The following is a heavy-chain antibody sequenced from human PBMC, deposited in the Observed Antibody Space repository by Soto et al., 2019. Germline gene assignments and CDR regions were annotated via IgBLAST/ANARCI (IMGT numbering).Heavy chain of an antibody. CDR3: ARIGIGHEGYYYYGMDV. V-gene: IGHV1-69*13. J-gene: IGHJ6*02. CDR1: GGTFSSYA. Sequence: ASVKVSCKASGGTFSSYAISWVRQAPGQGLEWMGGIIPIFGTANYAQKFQGRVTITADESTSTAYMELSSLRSEDTAVYYCARIGIGHEGYYYYGMDVWGQGTTVTVSS. CDR2: IIPIFGTA.